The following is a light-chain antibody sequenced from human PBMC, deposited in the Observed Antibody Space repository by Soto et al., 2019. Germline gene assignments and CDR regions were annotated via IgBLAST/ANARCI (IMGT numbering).Light chain of an antibody. CDR1: SSDVGGYNE. CDR3: SSYAGSNNLV. V-gene: IGLV2-8*01. Sequence: QSALTQPPSASGSPGQSVTISCTGTSSDVGGYNEVSWYQQHPGKAPKLMIYEVSKRPSGVPDRFSGSKSGNTASLTVSGLQAEDEADYYGSSYAGSNNLVFGGGTQLTVL. J-gene: IGLJ2*01. CDR2: EVS.